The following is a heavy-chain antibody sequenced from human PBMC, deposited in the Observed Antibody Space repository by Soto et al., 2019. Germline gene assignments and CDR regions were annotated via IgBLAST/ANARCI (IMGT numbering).Heavy chain of an antibody. V-gene: IGHV5-51*01. J-gene: IGHJ4*02. CDR2: IYPGDSDT. CDR3: ARDGLSSSSSFDY. Sequence: ASLKISCKASGYSFTDYWIGWVRQMPGKGLEWMGIIYPGDSDTKYSPSFQGQVTMSADKSISTAYLQWNSLKASDTAMYYCARDGLSSSSSFDYWGQGTLVTVSS. D-gene: IGHD6-6*01. CDR1: GYSFTDYW.